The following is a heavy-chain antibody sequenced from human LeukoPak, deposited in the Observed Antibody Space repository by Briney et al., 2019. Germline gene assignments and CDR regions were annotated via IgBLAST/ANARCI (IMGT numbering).Heavy chain of an antibody. Sequence: GGSLRLSCAASGFIFSSYEMNWARQARGKGLEWVSYISSSGSTIYYADSVKGRFSISRDSSKNTLYLQMNSLRAEDTAVYYCAKSFPAAGTFGDYWGQGTLVTVSS. CDR1: GFIFSSYE. J-gene: IGHJ4*02. CDR2: ISSSGSTI. V-gene: IGHV3-48*03. CDR3: AKSFPAAGTFGDY. D-gene: IGHD6-13*01.